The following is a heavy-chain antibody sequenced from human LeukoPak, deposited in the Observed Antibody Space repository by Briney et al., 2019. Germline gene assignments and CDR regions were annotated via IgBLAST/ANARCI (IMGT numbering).Heavy chain of an antibody. D-gene: IGHD6-13*01. CDR3: ARPPRSQAAAEFDY. J-gene: IGHJ4*02. V-gene: IGHV3-30-3*01. CDR1: GFTFSSYA. CDR2: ISYDGSNK. Sequence: GRSLRLSCAASGFTFSSYAMHWVRQAPGKGLEWMAVISYDGSNKYYADSVKGRFTISRDNSKNTLYLQMNSLRAEDTAVYYCARPPRSQAAAEFDYWGQGTLVTVSS.